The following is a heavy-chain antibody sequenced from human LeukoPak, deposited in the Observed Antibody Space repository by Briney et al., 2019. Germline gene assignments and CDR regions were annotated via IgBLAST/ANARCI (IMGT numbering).Heavy chain of an antibody. D-gene: IGHD1-1*01. CDR2: INPNSGGT. CDR1: GYTFTGYY. J-gene: IGHJ4*02. Sequence: ASVKVSCKASGYTFTGYYMHWVRQAPGQGLEWMGWINPNSGGTNYAQKFQGRVTMTRDTSITTSYMEVSSLRSDDTAVYYCARYNWNDVVSALDHWGQGTLVTVSS. CDR3: ARYNWNDVVSALDH. V-gene: IGHV1-2*02.